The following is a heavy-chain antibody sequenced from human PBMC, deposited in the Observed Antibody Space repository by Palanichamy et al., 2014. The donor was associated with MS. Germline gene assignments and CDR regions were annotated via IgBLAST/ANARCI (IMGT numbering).Heavy chain of an antibody. V-gene: IGHV4-4*07. CDR2: IYSAGDT. CDR3: ARDAYYYDTSGYYQTDK. CDR1: GGTISAYY. D-gene: IGHD3-22*01. J-gene: IGHJ4*02. Sequence: QVQLQESGPGVVKPSETLSLTCTVSGGTISAYYWSWIRQPAGKGLEWIGRIYSAGDTYYSPSLNGRVTMSIDTSENQFSLKLASVTASDTAVYYCARDAYYYDTSGYYQTDKWGQGTLVTVSS.